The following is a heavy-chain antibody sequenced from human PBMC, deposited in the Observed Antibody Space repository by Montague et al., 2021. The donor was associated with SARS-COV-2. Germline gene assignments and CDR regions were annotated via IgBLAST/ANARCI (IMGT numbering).Heavy chain of an antibody. Sequence: SETLSLTCSVSGGSISSYYWSWIRQSPGKGLEWIGYIFHSGITDYNPSLKSRVTISVDMSKDQFSLKLSSVTAADTAVYYCARQKMGSVTIFGVVMHGRWCDPWGQGTLVTVSS. D-gene: IGHD3-3*01. J-gene: IGHJ5*02. CDR3: ARQKMGSVTIFGVVMHGRWCDP. V-gene: IGHV4-59*08. CDR1: GGSISSYY. CDR2: IFHSGIT.